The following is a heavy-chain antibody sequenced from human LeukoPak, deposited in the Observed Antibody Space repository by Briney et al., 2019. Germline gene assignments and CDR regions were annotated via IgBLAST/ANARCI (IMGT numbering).Heavy chain of an antibody. Sequence: ASVTVSCKASGYTFTSYGISWVRQAPGQGLEWMGWISAYNGNTNYAQKLQGRVTMTTDTSTSTAYMELRSLRSDDTAAYYCARDISYYDFWSGYSPNWFDPWGQGTLVTVSS. CDR2: ISAYNGNT. CDR1: GYTFTSYG. CDR3: ARDISYYDFWSGYSPNWFDP. V-gene: IGHV1-18*01. J-gene: IGHJ5*02. D-gene: IGHD3-3*01.